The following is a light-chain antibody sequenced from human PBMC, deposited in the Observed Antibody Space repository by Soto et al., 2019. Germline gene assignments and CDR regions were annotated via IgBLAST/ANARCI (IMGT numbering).Light chain of an antibody. Sequence: QSALTQPASVSGSPGQSITISCTGTSSDVGGYNYVSWYQQHPGEAPKLMIYEVSNRPSGVSNRFSGSKSGNTASLTISGLQAEDEADYYCSSYTSSSTRVFGTATKFTVL. V-gene: IGLV2-14*01. CDR2: EVS. J-gene: IGLJ1*01. CDR1: SSDVGGYNY. CDR3: SSYTSSSTRV.